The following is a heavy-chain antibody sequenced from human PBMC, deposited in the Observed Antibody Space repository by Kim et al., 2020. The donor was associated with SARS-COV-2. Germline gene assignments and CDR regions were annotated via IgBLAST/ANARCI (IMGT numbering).Heavy chain of an antibody. J-gene: IGHJ3*02. V-gene: IGHV1-3*01. CDR3: ASVDSSSSLVGAFDI. D-gene: IGHD6-6*01. Sequence: QKFQGRVTITRDPSASTAYMELSSLRSEDTAVYYCASVDSSSSLVGAFDIWGQGTMVTVSS.